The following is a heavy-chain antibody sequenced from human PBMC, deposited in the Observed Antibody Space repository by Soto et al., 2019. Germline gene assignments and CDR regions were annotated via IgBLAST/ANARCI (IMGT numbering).Heavy chain of an antibody. J-gene: IGHJ5*02. CDR2: INPSGGST. CDR1: GYTFTCYY. V-gene: IGHV1-46*01. CDR3: ARDLLTYNWNDLPSYNWFDP. Sequence: ASVKVSCKASGYTFTCYYMYWVRQSPGQGLEWMGIINPSGGSTSYAQKFQGRVTMTRDTSTSTVYMELSSLRSEDTAVYYCARDLLTYNWNDLPSYNWFDPWGQGTLVTVSS. D-gene: IGHD1-20*01.